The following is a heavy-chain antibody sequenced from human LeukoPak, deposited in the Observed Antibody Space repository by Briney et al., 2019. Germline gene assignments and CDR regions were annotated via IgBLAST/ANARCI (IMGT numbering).Heavy chain of an antibody. Sequence: GGSLRVSPAASGFTFRSKYIRWVRQAPGKGLEWVSVIYSDGNTYYSDSVKGRFTISRDNSKNTLYLQMNSLRADDTAVYYCARERDWGMKSAYFDYWGQGTLVTVSS. CDR1: GFTFRSKY. CDR3: ARERDWGMKSAYFDY. D-gene: IGHD3-16*01. CDR2: IYSDGNT. V-gene: IGHV3-66*01. J-gene: IGHJ4*02.